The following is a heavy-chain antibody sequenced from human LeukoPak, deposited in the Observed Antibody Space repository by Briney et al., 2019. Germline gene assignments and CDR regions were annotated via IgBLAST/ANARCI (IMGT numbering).Heavy chain of an antibody. CDR2: AFYRSKWYN. CDR1: GDSVSSTSAA. CDR3: ARGWGLSV. D-gene: IGHD2-21*02. V-gene: IGHV6-1*01. J-gene: IGHJ3*01. Sequence: SQTLSLTCDISGDSVSSTSAAWNWIRQSPSRGLEWLGRAFYRSKWYNDYAVSVRSRITITSDTSKNQFSLHLNSVTPEDTAVYYCARGWGLSVWGQGTMVTVSS.